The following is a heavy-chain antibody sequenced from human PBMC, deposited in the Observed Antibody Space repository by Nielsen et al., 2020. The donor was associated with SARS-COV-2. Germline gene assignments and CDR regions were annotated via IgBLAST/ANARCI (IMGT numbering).Heavy chain of an antibody. Sequence: GKSLKISCAASGFTFSSYGMHWVRQAPGKGLEWVAVISYDGSNKYYADSVKGRFTISRDNSKNTLYLQMNSLRAEDTAVYYCAKVGGTMTPDYWGQGTLVTVSS. V-gene: IGHV3-30*18. CDR3: AKVGGTMTPDY. J-gene: IGHJ4*02. D-gene: IGHD3-22*01. CDR1: GFTFSSYG. CDR2: ISYDGSNK.